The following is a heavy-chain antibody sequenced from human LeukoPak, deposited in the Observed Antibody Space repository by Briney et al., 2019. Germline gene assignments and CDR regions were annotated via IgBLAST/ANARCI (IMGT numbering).Heavy chain of an antibody. CDR1: GGTFSSYA. CDR3: ARWAPGSGWYFDY. Sequence: ASVKVSCKASGGTFSSYAISWVRQAPGQGLEWMGRIIPIFGTANYAQKFQGRVTITTDESTSTAYMELSSLRSEDTAVYYCARWAPGSGWYFDYWGQGTLVTVSS. D-gene: IGHD6-19*01. CDR2: IIPIFGTA. J-gene: IGHJ4*02. V-gene: IGHV1-69*05.